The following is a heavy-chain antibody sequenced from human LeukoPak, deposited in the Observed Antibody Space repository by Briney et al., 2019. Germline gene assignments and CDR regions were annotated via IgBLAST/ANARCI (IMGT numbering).Heavy chain of an antibody. J-gene: IGHJ4*02. CDR3: ARFSFGSSRYYFDC. CDR2: ISTSSSSI. V-gene: IGHV3-21*01. Sequence: GGSLRLSCAAASGFAFSIYSMSWVRQAPGKGLEWVSSISTSSSSIYYADSVKGRFSISRDNAKNSLFLQMNSLRAEDTAVYYCARFSFGSSRYYFDCWGQGTLVTVSS. CDR1: GFAFSIYS. D-gene: IGHD3-16*01.